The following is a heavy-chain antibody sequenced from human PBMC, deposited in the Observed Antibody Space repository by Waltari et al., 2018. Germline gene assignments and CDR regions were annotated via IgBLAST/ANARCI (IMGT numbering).Heavy chain of an antibody. J-gene: IGHJ5*01. CDR3: ARQRPAALVAWFDS. Sequence: QLQLQESGPGLVKPSETLSLSCTVSGDSISRSDYYWGWIRQPPGKGLEWIGSVDVSGNYYYNPFLKIPLEISTDTSKNHLSLRFTSVTAATSAVYHCARQRPAALVAWFDSWGQGTPVIVSS. D-gene: IGHD2-2*01. V-gene: IGHV4-39*07. CDR2: VDVSGNY. CDR1: GDSISRSDYY.